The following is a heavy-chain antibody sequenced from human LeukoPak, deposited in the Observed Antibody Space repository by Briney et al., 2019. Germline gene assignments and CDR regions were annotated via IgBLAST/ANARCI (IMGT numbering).Heavy chain of an antibody. Sequence: SETLSLTCTVSGGSISSYYWSWIRQPPGKGLEWIGYIYYSGSTNYNPSLKSRVTISVDTSKNQFSLKLSSVTAADTAVYYCAREVEWLLLPDYWGQGALVTVSS. D-gene: IGHD3-22*01. CDR1: GGSISSYY. J-gene: IGHJ4*02. V-gene: IGHV4-59*01. CDR3: AREVEWLLLPDY. CDR2: IYYSGST.